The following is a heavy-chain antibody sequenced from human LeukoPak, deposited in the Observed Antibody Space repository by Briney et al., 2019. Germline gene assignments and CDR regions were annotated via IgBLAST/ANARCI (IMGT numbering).Heavy chain of an antibody. CDR2: MSYDGSNK. D-gene: IGHD2-15*01. Sequence: GGSLRLSCAASGFDFSSYGMHWVRQAPGKGLEWVAVMSYDGSNKYYADSVKGRFTISRDNSKNTLYLQMNSLRAEDTAVYYCAKDGGSYSYYYYYYMDVWGKGTTVTVSS. CDR1: GFDFSSYG. V-gene: IGHV3-30*18. J-gene: IGHJ6*03. CDR3: AKDGGSYSYYYYYYMDV.